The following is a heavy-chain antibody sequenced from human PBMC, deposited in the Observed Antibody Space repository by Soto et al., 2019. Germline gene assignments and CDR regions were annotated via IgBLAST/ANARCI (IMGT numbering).Heavy chain of an antibody. V-gene: IGHV3-33*08. CDR2: IWYDGSNK. Sequence: PGGSLRLSCEASGFAFTTYAMSWVRQAPGKGLEWVAVIWYDGSNKYYADSVKGRFTISRDNSKNTLYLQMNSLRAEDTAVYYCARPDRFRYDFWPNYGMDVWGQGTTVTVSS. D-gene: IGHD3-3*01. CDR3: ARPDRFRYDFWPNYGMDV. J-gene: IGHJ6*02. CDR1: GFAFTTYA.